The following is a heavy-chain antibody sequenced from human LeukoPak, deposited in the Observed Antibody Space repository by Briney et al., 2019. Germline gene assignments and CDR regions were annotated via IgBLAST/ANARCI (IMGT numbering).Heavy chain of an antibody. CDR2: ISDDGSNK. V-gene: IGHV3-30-3*01. D-gene: IGHD3-22*01. Sequence: GRSLRLSCAASGFTFSSYAMHWVRQAPGKGLEWVAVISDDGSNKYYADSVKGRFTISRDNSKNTLYLQMNSLRAEDTAVYYRARGPYYYDSSGYTGYWGQGTLVTVSS. CDR1: GFTFSSYA. CDR3: ARGPYYYDSSGYTGY. J-gene: IGHJ4*02.